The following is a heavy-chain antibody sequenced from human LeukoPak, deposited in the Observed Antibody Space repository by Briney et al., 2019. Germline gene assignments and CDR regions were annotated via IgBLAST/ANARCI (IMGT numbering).Heavy chain of an antibody. J-gene: IGHJ4*02. CDR2: IVVGSGNT. V-gene: IGHV1-58*01. CDR1: GFTFTSSA. CDR3: AKSRWLVFLPFDY. Sequence: GASVKVSCKASGFTFTSSAVQWVRQARGQRLEWIGWIVVGSGNTNYAQKFQERVTITRDMSTSTAYMELSSLRAEDTAVYYCAKSRWLVFLPFDYWGQGTLVTVSS. D-gene: IGHD6-19*01.